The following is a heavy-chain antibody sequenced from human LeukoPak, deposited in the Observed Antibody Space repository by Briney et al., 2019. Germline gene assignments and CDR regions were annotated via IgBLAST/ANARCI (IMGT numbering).Heavy chain of an antibody. V-gene: IGHV1-8*03. D-gene: IGHD6-13*01. J-gene: IGHJ3*02. CDR3: ASVGAAGFDDAFGI. CDR2: MNPNSGNT. CDR1: GYTFTSYD. Sequence: EASVKVSCKASGYTFTSYDINWVRQATGQGLEWMGWMNPNSGNTGYAQKFQGRVTITRNTSISTAYMELSSLRSEDTAVYYCASVGAAGFDDAFGIWGQGTMVTVSS.